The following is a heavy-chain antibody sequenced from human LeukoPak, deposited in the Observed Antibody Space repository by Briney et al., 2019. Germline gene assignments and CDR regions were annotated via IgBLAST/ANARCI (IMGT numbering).Heavy chain of an antibody. CDR2: IYYSGST. J-gene: IGHJ6*03. CDR3: ARVNMFGELYSYMDV. CDR1: GVSISSYY. V-gene: IGHV4-59*01. D-gene: IGHD3-10*02. Sequence: PSGTLSLSCTVSGVSISSYYWSWIRQPPGKGLEWIGYIYYSGSTNYNPSLKSRVTISVDTYKKQFSQKLSSVTAADTAVYYCARVNMFGELYSYMDVWGKGTTVTVSS.